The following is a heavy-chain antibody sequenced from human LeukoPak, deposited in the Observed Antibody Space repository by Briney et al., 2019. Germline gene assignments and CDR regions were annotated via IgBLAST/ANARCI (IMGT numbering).Heavy chain of an antibody. CDR3: ARGGDYYDSSGPSVWYFDL. V-gene: IGHV4-4*07. J-gene: IGHJ2*01. D-gene: IGHD3-22*01. CDR1: GGSISSSY. CDR2: IYTSGST. Sequence: SETLSLTCNLSGGSISSSYWSWIRQPAGKGLEWIGRIYTSGSTNYNPSLKSRVTISVDTSKNQFSLKLSSVTAADTAVYYCARGGDYYDSSGPSVWYFDLWGRGTLVTVSA.